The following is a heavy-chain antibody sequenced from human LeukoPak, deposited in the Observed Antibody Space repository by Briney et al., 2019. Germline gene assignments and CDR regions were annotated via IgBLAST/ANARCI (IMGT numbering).Heavy chain of an antibody. Sequence: VASVKVSCKASGYTFTGYYMHWVRQAPGQGLEWMGWINPSSGGTNYEQKFQGWVTMTRDTSISTAYMELSRLGSDDTAVYYCARGGRNVVVTTLYYFDSWGQGTPVTVSS. CDR2: INPSSGGT. D-gene: IGHD3-22*01. V-gene: IGHV1-2*04. J-gene: IGHJ4*02. CDR1: GYTFTGYY. CDR3: ARGGRNVVVTTLYYFDS.